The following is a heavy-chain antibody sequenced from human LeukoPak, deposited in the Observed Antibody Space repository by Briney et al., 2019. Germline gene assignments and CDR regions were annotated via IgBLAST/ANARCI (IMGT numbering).Heavy chain of an antibody. D-gene: IGHD5-18*01. Sequence: SETLSLTCAVYGGSFSSYYWSWIRQPPGKGLEWIGYIYYSGSTNYNPSLKSRVTISVDTSKNQFSLKLSSVTAADTAVYYCARVGYSYGTDWFDPWGQGTLVTVSS. CDR1: GGSFSSYY. CDR3: ARVGYSYGTDWFDP. J-gene: IGHJ5*02. CDR2: IYYSGST. V-gene: IGHV4-59*01.